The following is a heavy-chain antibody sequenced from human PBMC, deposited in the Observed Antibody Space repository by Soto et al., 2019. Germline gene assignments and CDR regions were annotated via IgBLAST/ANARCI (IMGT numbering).Heavy chain of an antibody. CDR2: INSGGSRI. V-gene: IGHV3-48*03. CDR3: VKEKSVMYSGYDAFDI. Sequence: EVQLVESGGGLAQPGGSLRLSCAASGFTFSSYEMDWVRQAPGKGPEWVAYINSGGSRIYYADSVKGRFTISRDDAKNSLYLQMNSLRSDDMAVDYCVKEKSVMYSGYDAFDIWGQGTMVTVS. J-gene: IGHJ3*02. CDR1: GFTFSSYE. D-gene: IGHD5-12*01.